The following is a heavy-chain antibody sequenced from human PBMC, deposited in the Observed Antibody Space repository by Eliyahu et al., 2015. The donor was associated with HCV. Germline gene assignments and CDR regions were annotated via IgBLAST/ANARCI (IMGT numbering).Heavy chain of an antibody. CDR2: IHYSGGT. CDR3: ASGGGGIAVTGTGGWFDP. Sequence: QVQLQESGPGLVKPSETLSLTCTVSGGPXXTYSWSWIRQPPGXGLXWIGDIHYSGGTNYNPPLKSRVTISLDTSKNQFSLKLTSVTAADTAMYYCASGGGGIAVTGTGGWFDPWGQGTLVTVSS. V-gene: IGHV4-59*01. CDR1: GGPXXTYS. J-gene: IGHJ5*02. D-gene: IGHD6-19*01.